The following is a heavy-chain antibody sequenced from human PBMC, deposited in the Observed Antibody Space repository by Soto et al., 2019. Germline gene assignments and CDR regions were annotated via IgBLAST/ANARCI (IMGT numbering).Heavy chain of an antibody. CDR3: ARSGEPRYCSSTSCDDYYYYYMDV. CDR2: TYYRSKWYN. J-gene: IGHJ6*03. V-gene: IGHV6-1*01. Sequence: SQTLSLTCAICGDSVSINSAAWNWIRQSPSRGLEWLGRTYYRSKWYNDYAVSVKSRITINPDTSKNQFSLQLNSVTPEDTAVYYCARSGEPRYCSSTSCDDYYYYYMDVWGKGTTVTVSS. D-gene: IGHD2-2*01. CDR1: GDSVSINSAA.